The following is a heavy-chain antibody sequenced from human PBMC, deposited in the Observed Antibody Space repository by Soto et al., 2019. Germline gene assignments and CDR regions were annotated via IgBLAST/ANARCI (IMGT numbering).Heavy chain of an antibody. CDR3: ARDTSIAARRSFGDYYGMDV. CDR1: GGSISGSSYY. V-gene: IGHV4-39*07. CDR2: IYYSGST. J-gene: IGHJ6*02. D-gene: IGHD6-6*01. Sequence: NPSETLSLTCTVSGGSISGSSYYWGWIRQPPGKGLEWIGSIYYSGSTYYNPSLKSRVTISVDTSKNQFSLKLSSVTAADTAVYYCARDTSIAARRSFGDYYGMDVWGQGTTVTVSS.